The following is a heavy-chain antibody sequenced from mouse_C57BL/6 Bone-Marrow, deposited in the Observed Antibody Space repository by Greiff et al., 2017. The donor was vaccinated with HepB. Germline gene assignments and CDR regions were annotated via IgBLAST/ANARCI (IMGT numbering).Heavy chain of an antibody. CDR3: ARSETGTSDY. Sequence: VKLMESGAELVKPGASVKISCKASGYAFSSYWMNWVKQRPGKGLEWIGQIYPGDGDTNYNGKFKGKATLTADKSSSTAYMQLSSLTSEDSAVYFCARSETGTSDYWGQGTTLTVSS. CDR2: IYPGDGDT. V-gene: IGHV1-80*01. D-gene: IGHD4-1*01. CDR1: GYAFSSYW. J-gene: IGHJ2*01.